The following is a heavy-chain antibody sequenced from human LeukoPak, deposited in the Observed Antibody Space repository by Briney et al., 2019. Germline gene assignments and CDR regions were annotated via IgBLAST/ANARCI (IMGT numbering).Heavy chain of an antibody. CDR2: INPNSGGT. CDR3: ARDLNSYGYSYDS. Sequence: GASVKVSCKASGYTFTGYYMHWVRQAPGQGLEWMGWINPNSGGTNYAQKFQGRVTMTRDTSISTAYMELSRLRSDDTAVYYCARDLNSYGYSYDSWGQGTLVTVSS. V-gene: IGHV1-2*02. CDR1: GYTFTGYY. J-gene: IGHJ4*02. D-gene: IGHD5-18*01.